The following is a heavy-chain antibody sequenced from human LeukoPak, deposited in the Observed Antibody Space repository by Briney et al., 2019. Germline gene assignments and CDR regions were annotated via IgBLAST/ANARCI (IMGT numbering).Heavy chain of an antibody. CDR2: ISGSGGST. J-gene: IGHJ4*02. D-gene: IGHD2-15*01. Sequence: GGSLRLSCAASGFTFSSYAMSWVRQAPGKGLEWVSAISGSGGSTYYADSVKGRFTISRDNSKNTLYLQMNSLRAEDTAVYYCAKLAYCSGGSCYFFDYWGQGTLVTVSS. V-gene: IGHV3-23*01. CDR1: GFTFSSYA. CDR3: AKLAYCSGGSCYFFDY.